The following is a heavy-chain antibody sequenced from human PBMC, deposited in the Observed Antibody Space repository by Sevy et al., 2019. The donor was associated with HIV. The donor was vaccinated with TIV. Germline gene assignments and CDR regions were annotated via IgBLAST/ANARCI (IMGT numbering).Heavy chain of an antibody. CDR3: ARAYCSGGSCYSLAY. D-gene: IGHD2-15*01. CDR1: GYSFTTHR. CDR2: ISPHNRDT. J-gene: IGHJ4*02. V-gene: IGHV1-18*01. Sequence: ASVKVSCKASGYSFTTHRITWLRQAPGQGLEWMGWISPHNRDTNYVQNLHGRVTMITDTSTCTAYMELRSLRSDDTAVYYCARAYCSGGSCYSLAYWGQGTRVTVSS.